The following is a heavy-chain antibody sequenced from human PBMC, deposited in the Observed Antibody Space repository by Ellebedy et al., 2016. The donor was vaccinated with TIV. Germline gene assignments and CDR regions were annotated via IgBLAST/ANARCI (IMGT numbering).Heavy chain of an antibody. Sequence: SETLSLTXAVYGGSFSGYYWSWIRQPPGKGLEWIGYIYHSGSTYYNPSLKSRVTISVDTSKNQFSLKLSSVTAADTAVYYCARHSGHRRLHYFDYWGQGTLVTVSS. V-gene: IGHV4-34*01. CDR2: IYHSGST. CDR3: ARHSGHRRLHYFDY. CDR1: GGSFSGYY. J-gene: IGHJ4*02. D-gene: IGHD5-12*01.